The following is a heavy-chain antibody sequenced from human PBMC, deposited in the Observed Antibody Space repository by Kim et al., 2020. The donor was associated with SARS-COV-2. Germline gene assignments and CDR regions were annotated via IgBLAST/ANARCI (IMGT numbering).Heavy chain of an antibody. Sequence: GGSLRLSCAASGFTFSSYAMHWVRQAPGKGLEWVAGISYDGSNKYYADSVKGRFTISRDNSKNTLYLQMNSLRAEDTAVYYCARDGTYYDILTGYYIGGENYYYYYYGMDVWGQGTTVTVSS. J-gene: IGHJ6*02. V-gene: IGHV3-30*04. CDR2: ISYDGSNK. CDR1: GFTFSSYA. CDR3: ARDGTYYDILTGYYIGGENYYYYYYGMDV. D-gene: IGHD3-9*01.